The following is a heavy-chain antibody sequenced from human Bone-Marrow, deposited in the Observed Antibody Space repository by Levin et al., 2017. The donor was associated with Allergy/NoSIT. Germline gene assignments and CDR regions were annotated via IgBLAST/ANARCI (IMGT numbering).Heavy chain of an antibody. CDR3: ARDMRELGDWYFDL. J-gene: IGHJ2*01. V-gene: IGHV3-11*01. D-gene: IGHD1-26*01. CDR2: ISSSGSTI. CDR1: GFTFSDYY. Sequence: GGSLRLSCAASGFTFSDYYMSWIRQAPGKGLEWVSYISSSGSTIYYADSVKGRFTISRDNAKNSLYLQMNSLRAEDTAVYYCARDMRELGDWYFDLWGRGTLVTVSS.